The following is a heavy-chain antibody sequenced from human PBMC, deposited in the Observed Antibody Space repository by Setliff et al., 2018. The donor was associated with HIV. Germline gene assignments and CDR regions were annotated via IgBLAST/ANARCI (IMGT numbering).Heavy chain of an antibody. J-gene: IGHJ6*02. CDR2: MNPNSGNT. Sequence: ASVKVSCKASGYTFSSYDINWVRQATGQGLEWMGWMNPNSGNTGYAQKFQGRVTMTRNTSISTAYMELSSLRSEDTAVYYCARSLAGLLWFGELLSTLEYYYGMDVWGQGTTVTVSS. CDR3: ARSLAGLLWFGELLSTLEYYYGMDV. CDR1: GYTFSSYD. D-gene: IGHD3-10*01. V-gene: IGHV1-8*01.